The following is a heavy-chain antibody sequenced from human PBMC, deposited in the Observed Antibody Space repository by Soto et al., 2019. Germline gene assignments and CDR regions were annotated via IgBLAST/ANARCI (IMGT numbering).Heavy chain of an antibody. J-gene: IGHJ4*02. CDR2: IYIGGST. CDR1: GFTVSSNY. Sequence: EVQLVESGGGLIQPGGSLRLSCAASGFTVSSNYMSWVRQAPGKGLDWVSVIYIGGSTYYADSVKGRFTISRDNSKNTRYLQMNGLGAEDAAVYYCASEKYSYGPIDYWGQGTLVTVSS. CDR3: ASEKYSYGPIDY. D-gene: IGHD5-18*01. V-gene: IGHV3-53*01.